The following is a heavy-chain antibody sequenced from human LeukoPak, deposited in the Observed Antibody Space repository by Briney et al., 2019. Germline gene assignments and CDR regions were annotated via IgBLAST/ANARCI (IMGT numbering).Heavy chain of an antibody. CDR2: ISYDGSNK. Sequence: GRSLRLSCAASGFTFSSYAMHWVRQAPGKGLEWVAVISYDGSNKYYADSVKGRFTISRDNSKNTLYLQMNSLRAEDTAVYYCARDTPPPYYDFWSGYYNYYYMDVWGKGTTVTVSS. V-gene: IGHV3-30-3*01. CDR1: GFTFSSYA. J-gene: IGHJ6*03. D-gene: IGHD3-3*01. CDR3: ARDTPPPYYDFWSGYYNYYYMDV.